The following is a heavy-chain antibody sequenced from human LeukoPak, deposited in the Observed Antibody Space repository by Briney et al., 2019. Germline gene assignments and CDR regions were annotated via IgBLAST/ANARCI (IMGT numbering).Heavy chain of an antibody. CDR1: GGSISSSSYY. Sequence: SETLSLTCTVSGGSISSSSYYWGWIRQPPGKGLEWIGSIYYSGSTYYNPSLKSRVTVSRDTSKNQFSLQLSSVTAADTAVYHCARGNWLDYWGQGTLVTVSS. J-gene: IGHJ4*02. D-gene: IGHD1-1*01. CDR2: IYYSGST. V-gene: IGHV4-39*07. CDR3: ARGNWLDY.